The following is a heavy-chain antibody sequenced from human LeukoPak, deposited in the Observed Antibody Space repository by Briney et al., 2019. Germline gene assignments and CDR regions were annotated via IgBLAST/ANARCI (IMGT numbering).Heavy chain of an antibody. Sequence: GGSLRLSCAASGFTVSSNYMSWVRQAPGKGLEWVAVISYDGSNKYYADSVKGRFTISRDNSKNTLYLQMNSLRAEDTAVYYCAKAESGWETDGFDIWGQGTMVTVSS. D-gene: IGHD6-19*01. J-gene: IGHJ3*02. CDR2: ISYDGSNK. CDR3: AKAESGWETDGFDI. V-gene: IGHV3-30*18. CDR1: GFTVSSNY.